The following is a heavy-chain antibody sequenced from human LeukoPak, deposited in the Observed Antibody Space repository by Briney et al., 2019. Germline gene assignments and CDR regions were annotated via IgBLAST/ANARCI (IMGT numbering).Heavy chain of an antibody. CDR2: IYYTGST. D-gene: IGHD2-8*01. Sequence: SETLSLTCTVSRGSVSSSTYYWSWVRQPPGKGLEWIASIYYTGSTYYNPSLKSRVTISLDMSKNEFFLTMTSVTAADTAIYFCTAEKNGSPHYWGQGTQVTVSS. V-gene: IGHV4-39*07. J-gene: IGHJ4*02. CDR1: RGSVSSSTYY. CDR3: TAEKNGSPHY.